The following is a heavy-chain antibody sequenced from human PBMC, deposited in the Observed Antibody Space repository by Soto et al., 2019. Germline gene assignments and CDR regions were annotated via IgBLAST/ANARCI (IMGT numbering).Heavy chain of an antibody. CDR2: ISGSDGST. Sequence: EVQLLESGGGLVQPGGSLRLSCAASGFTFSSYAMSWVRQAPGKGLEWVSAISGSDGSTYYADSVKGRFTISRDNSKNTLYLQMNSLRAEDTAVYYCAKAGCSSTSCYFYYYYYMDVWGKGTTVTVSS. D-gene: IGHD2-2*01. CDR1: GFTFSSYA. CDR3: AKAGCSSTSCYFYYYYYMDV. V-gene: IGHV3-23*01. J-gene: IGHJ6*03.